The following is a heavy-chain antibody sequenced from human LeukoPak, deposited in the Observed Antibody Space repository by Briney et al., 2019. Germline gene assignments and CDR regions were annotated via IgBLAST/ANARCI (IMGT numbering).Heavy chain of an antibody. Sequence: GGSLRLSCVGSGFTSIAYALTWARQAPGKGLEWVSGISGGGVTTYYADSVKGRFTISRDNSKNTLYLQMNSLRADDTAIYYCAKCGNYGDFDYWGQGTLVTVSS. CDR3: AKCGNYGDFDY. D-gene: IGHD4-11*01. J-gene: IGHJ4*02. CDR2: ISGGGVTT. V-gene: IGHV3-23*01. CDR1: GFTSIAYA.